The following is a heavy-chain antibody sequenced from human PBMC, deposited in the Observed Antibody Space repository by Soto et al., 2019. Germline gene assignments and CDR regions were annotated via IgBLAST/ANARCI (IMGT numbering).Heavy chain of an antibody. CDR3: AKERSSRWSFDY. J-gene: IGHJ4*02. Sequence: PGGSLILSSAASGFSFSISAITWVRQDPGKGLEGVSDISGSGDSTYYADSVKGRFTVSRDNSKNTLYLQMNSLRAEDTAVFYCAKERSSRWSFDYWGQGTLVTVS. CDR2: ISGSGDST. V-gene: IGHV3-23*01. D-gene: IGHD6-19*01. CDR1: GFSFSISA.